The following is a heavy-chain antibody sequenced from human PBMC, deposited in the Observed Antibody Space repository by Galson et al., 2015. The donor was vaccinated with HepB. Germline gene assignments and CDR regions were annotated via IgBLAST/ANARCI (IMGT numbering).Heavy chain of an antibody. D-gene: IGHD1-26*01. CDR2: ISYDGSNK. CDR1: GFTFSSYG. Sequence: SLRLSCAASGFTFSSYGMHWVRQAPGKGLEWVAVISYDGSNKYYADSVKGRFTISRDNSKNTLYLQMNSLRAEDTAVYYCAKDRGELLVAFDIWGQGTMVTVSS. J-gene: IGHJ3*02. CDR3: AKDRGELLVAFDI. V-gene: IGHV3-30*18.